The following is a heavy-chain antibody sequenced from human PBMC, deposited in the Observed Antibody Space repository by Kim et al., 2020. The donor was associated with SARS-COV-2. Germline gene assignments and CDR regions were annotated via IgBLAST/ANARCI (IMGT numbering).Heavy chain of an antibody. CDR3: ARMRDSSGYFDY. J-gene: IGHJ4*02. Sequence: NYAQKFQGRVTITADESTSTAYMELSSLRSEDTAVYYCARMRDSSGYFDYWGQGTLVTVSS. V-gene: IGHV1-69*01. D-gene: IGHD3-22*01.